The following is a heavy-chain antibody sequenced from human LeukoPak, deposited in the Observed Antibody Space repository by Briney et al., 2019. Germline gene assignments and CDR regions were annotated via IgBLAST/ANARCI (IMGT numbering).Heavy chain of an antibody. CDR3: ARQQRGYSSGWFPYYFDY. V-gene: IGHV4-39*01. CDR1: GGSISSSSYY. CDR2: IYYSGST. J-gene: IGHJ4*02. D-gene: IGHD6-19*01. Sequence: SETLSLTCTVSGGSISSSSYYWGWIRQSPGKGLEWIGNIYYSGSTYYNPSLRSRVTISVDTSKNQFSLKLSSVTAADTAVYYCARQQRGYSSGWFPYYFDYWGQGTLVTVSS.